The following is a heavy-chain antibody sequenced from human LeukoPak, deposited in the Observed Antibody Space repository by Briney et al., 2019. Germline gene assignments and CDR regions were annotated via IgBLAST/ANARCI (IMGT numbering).Heavy chain of an antibody. J-gene: IGHJ6*03. D-gene: IGHD3-10*01. CDR1: GFAFSSYG. CDR3: ARAGRGVVHYYYYYYMDV. CDR2: IHYDSSTE. Sequence: GGSLRLSCAASGFAFSSYGMHWVRQAPGKGLEWVAYIHYDSSTEDYADSVKGRFTISRDNSKNTLFLQMNSLRAEDTAVYYCARAGRGVVHYYYYYYMDVWGKGTTVTVSS. V-gene: IGHV3-30*02.